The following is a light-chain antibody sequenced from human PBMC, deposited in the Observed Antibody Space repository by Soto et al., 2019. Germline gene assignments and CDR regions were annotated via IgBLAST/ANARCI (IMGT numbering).Light chain of an antibody. V-gene: IGKV1-39*01. CDR2: GAS. J-gene: IGKJ4*01. Sequence: DIQMTQSPSSLSASVGDGVTLTCRASQSISTYLSWFQQKPGKAPNLLIYGASNLQSGVPSRFSGSGSGTDFTLTISSLQPEDFATYYCQHNYSPPLTFGGGTKVEI. CDR3: QHNYSPPLT. CDR1: QSISTY.